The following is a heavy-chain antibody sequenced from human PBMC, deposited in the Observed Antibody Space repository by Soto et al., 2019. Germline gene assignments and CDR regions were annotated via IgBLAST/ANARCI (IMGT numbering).Heavy chain of an antibody. CDR1: GGSFSGYY. Sequence: SETLSLTCAVYGGSFSGYYWSWIRQPPGKGLEWIGEINHSGSTNYNPSLKSRVTIPVDTSKNQFSLKLSSVTAADTAVYYCARVGPLQLPPRGYYYYGMDVWGQGTTVTVYS. J-gene: IGHJ6*02. CDR2: INHSGST. CDR3: ARVGPLQLPPRGYYYYGMDV. V-gene: IGHV4-34*01. D-gene: IGHD2-2*01.